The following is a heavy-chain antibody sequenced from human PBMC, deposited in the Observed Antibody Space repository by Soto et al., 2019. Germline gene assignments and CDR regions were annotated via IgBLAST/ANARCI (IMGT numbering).Heavy chain of an antibody. CDR1: GFTFSSYA. V-gene: IGHV3-23*01. Sequence: GGSLRLSCAASGFTFSSYAMSWVRQAPGKGLEWVSAISGSGGSTYYADSVKGRFTISRDNSKNTLYLQMNSLRAEDTAVYYCAKDVHIVVVTATPAPGGYWGQGTLVTVSS. D-gene: IGHD2-21*02. CDR2: ISGSGGST. J-gene: IGHJ4*02. CDR3: AKDVHIVVVTATPAPGGY.